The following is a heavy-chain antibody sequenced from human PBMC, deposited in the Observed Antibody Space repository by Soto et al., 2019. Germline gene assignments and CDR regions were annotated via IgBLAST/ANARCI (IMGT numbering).Heavy chain of an antibody. CDR3: AKNGQPPYYYYGMDV. CDR1: GYTFTRYG. CDR2: ISGYNGDT. V-gene: IGHV1-18*01. D-gene: IGHD2-8*01. J-gene: IGHJ6*02. Sequence: QGQLEQSGAEVKKPGASVKVSCKASGYTFTRYGISWVRQAPGQGLEWMGWISGYNGDTKYAQKFQGRVTMTVDTSTTTAYMELRSLTSDDRAVYYCAKNGQPPYYYYGMDVWGQGTTVTVSS.